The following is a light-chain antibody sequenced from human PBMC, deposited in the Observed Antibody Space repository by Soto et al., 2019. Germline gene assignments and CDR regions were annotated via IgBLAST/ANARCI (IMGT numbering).Light chain of an antibody. J-gene: IGKJ2*01. CDR1: QSVSSSY. Sequence: EIVLTQSPGTLSLSPGESATLSCRARQSVSSSYLAWYQQKPGQAPRLLIYGASSRATGIPDRFSGSGSGTDFTLTISRLEPEDFAEYYCQQYGSSQYTFGQGTKLEIK. CDR3: QQYGSSQYT. V-gene: IGKV3-20*01. CDR2: GAS.